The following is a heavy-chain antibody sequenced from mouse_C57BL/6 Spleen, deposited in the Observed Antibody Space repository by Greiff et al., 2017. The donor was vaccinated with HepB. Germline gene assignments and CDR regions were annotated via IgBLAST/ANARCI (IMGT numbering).Heavy chain of an antibody. V-gene: IGHV1-69*01. J-gene: IGHJ2*01. Sequence: QVQLQQPGAELVMPGASVKLSCKASGYTFISYWMHWVKQRPGQGLEWIGEIDPSDSYTNYNQKFKGKSTLTVDKSSSTAYMQLSSLTSEDSAVYYCARRGVFYSSPFDYWGQGPALTVSS. CDR1: GYTFISYW. CDR2: IDPSDSYT. D-gene: IGHD2-5*01. CDR3: ARRGVFYSSPFDY.